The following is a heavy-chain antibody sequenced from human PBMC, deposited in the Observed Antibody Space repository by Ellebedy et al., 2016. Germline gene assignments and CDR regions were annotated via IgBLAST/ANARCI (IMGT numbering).Heavy chain of an antibody. D-gene: IGHD6-6*01. CDR2: ISNNAGRM. CDR1: GFTFSFSDYY. J-gene: IGHJ4*02. V-gene: IGHV3-11*01. CDR3: ATYHEYSSSSDY. Sequence: GESLKISCAASGFTFSFSDYYMSWIRQAPGKGLEWVSSISNNAGRMYYADSVKGRFTISRDNAKNSLFLQMNSLRAEDTAVYYCATYHEYSSSSDYWGQGTLVTVSS.